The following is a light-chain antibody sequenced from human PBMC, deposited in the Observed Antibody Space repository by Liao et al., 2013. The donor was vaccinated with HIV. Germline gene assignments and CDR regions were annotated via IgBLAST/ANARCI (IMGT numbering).Light chain of an antibody. CDR1: NIGSKS. J-gene: IGLJ2*01. V-gene: IGLV3-21*01. CDR3: QVWDINSDQDVV. CDR2: YDT. Sequence: SYVLTQPPSVSVAPGKTARITCGGNNIGSKSVHWYLQKPGQAPVVVIYYDTVRPSGIPDRFSGSNSGDTATLTINRVEAGDEADYYCQVWDINSDQDVVFGGGTELTVL.